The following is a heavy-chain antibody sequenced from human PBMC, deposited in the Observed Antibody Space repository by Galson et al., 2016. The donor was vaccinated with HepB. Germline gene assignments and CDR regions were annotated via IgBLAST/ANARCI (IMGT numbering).Heavy chain of an antibody. D-gene: IGHD4-23*01. CDR3: ASDHGGNPGSDY. V-gene: IGHV3-30*03. Sequence: SLRLSCAACGFSFSSYGMHWVRQPPGKGLEWVALVSSDETNKFYADSVKGRFTISRDNSKNMLYLQMHSLRTEDTALYYCASDHGGNPGSDYWGQGTLVTVSS. CDR2: VSSDETNK. CDR1: GFSFSSYG. J-gene: IGHJ4*02.